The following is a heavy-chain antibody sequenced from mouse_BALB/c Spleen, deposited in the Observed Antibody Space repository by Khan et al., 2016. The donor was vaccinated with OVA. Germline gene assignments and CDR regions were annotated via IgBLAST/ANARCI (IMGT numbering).Heavy chain of an antibody. Sequence: EVELVESGGGLVQPGGSRKLSCAASGFTFIDYGMAWVRQTPGKGPEWIAFISSVAFSIYYADTVTGRFTISRETAKNTLYLEMSSLRSDDTAVYYCARGGFAYWGQGTLVPVSA. J-gene: IGHJ3*01. CDR2: ISSVAFSI. CDR3: ARGGFAY. CDR1: GFTFIDYG. V-gene: IGHV5-15*02.